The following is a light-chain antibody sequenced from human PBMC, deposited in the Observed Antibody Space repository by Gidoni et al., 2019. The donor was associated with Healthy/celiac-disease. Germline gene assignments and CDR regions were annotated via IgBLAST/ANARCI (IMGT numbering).Light chain of an antibody. CDR1: QAISNY. CDR3: QQYDNLPFT. Sequence: DIQMAQSPSSLSASVGDRVTITCRPSQAISNYLNWYQQKPGKAPKLLIYDASNLETGVPSRFSGSGSGTEFTFTISSLQPEDIATYYCQQYDNLPFTFGPGTKVEIK. V-gene: IGKV1-33*01. J-gene: IGKJ3*01. CDR2: DAS.